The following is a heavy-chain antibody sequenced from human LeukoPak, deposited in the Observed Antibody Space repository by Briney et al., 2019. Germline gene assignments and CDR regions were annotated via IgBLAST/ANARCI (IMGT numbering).Heavy chain of an antibody. CDR3: ARDKDNWNDGGDAFDI. CDR2: ISSSSSYI. Sequence: GGSLRLSCAASGFTFSSYSMNWVRQAPGKGLEWVSSISSSSSYIYYADSVKGRFTIPRDNAKNSLYLQMNSLRAEDTAVYYCARDKDNWNDGGDAFDIWGQGTMVTVSS. D-gene: IGHD1-20*01. CDR1: GFTFSSYS. J-gene: IGHJ3*02. V-gene: IGHV3-21*01.